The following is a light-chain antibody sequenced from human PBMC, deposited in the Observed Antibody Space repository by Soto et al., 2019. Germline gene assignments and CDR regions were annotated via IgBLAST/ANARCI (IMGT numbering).Light chain of an antibody. CDR1: TSDVGGYNY. V-gene: IGLV2-14*03. CDR3: SSYTSTNKGV. Sequence: ALTQPASVSGSPGQSITISCTGTTSDVGGYNYVSWYQQYPGKAPKLMIYDVSNRPSGVSNRFSGSKSGNTASLTISGLQAEDEADYYCSSYTSTNKGVFGGGTKLTVL. CDR2: DVS. J-gene: IGLJ2*01.